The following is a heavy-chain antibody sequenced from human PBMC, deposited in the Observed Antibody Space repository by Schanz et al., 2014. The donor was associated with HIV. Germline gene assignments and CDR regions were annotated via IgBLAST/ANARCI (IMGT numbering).Heavy chain of an antibody. CDR1: GYTFTSQY. Sequence: QVQLVQSGAELKKPGASVKVSCKASGYTFTSQYMHWVRQAPGQGLEWMGWISAYNGNTNYAQKLQGRVTRTTDTSTSTAYMDLRSLRSDDTAVYYCARGAAEMATMTPWRYWGQGTLVTVSS. V-gene: IGHV1-18*01. J-gene: IGHJ4*02. CDR2: ISAYNGNT. CDR3: ARGAAEMATMTPWRY. D-gene: IGHD5-12*01.